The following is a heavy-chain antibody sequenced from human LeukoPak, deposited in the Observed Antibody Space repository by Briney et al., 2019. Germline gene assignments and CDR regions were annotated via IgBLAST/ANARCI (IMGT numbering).Heavy chain of an antibody. CDR1: GFTFGTYS. Sequence: GGSLRLSCAASGFTFGTYSMNWVRQAPGEGLQWVSSISSSSSYIYYADSVKGRFTISRDNAKNSLYLQMNSLRAEDTAVYYCARDNPVDYWGQGTLVAVSS. CDR2: ISSSSSYI. V-gene: IGHV3-21*04. D-gene: IGHD1-14*01. CDR3: ARDNPVDY. J-gene: IGHJ4*02.